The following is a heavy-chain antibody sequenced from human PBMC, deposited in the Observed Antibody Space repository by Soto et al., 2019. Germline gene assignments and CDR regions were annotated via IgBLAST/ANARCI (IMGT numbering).Heavy chain of an antibody. CDR2: ISSSGSTI. J-gene: IGHJ5*02. V-gene: IGHV3-48*03. D-gene: IGHD3-3*01. CDR1: GFTFSSYE. CDR3: ARDLKYYDFWSGSENWFDP. Sequence: GGSLRLSCAASGFTFSSYEMNWVRQAPGKGLEWVSYISSSGSTIYYADSVKGRFTISRDNAKNSLYLQMNSLRAEGTAVYYCARDLKYYDFWSGSENWFDPWGQGTLVTVSS.